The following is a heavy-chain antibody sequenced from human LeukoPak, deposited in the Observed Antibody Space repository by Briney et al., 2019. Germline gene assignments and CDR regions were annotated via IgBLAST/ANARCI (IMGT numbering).Heavy chain of an antibody. CDR3: ARVRGGSGRSYAADAFDI. Sequence: RPGGSLRLSCAASRFTFSNYWMHWVRQAPGKGLVWVSRIYNDGSSTSYADSVKGRFTISRDNAKSTLYLQMNSLRAEDTAVYYCARVRGGSGRSYAADAFDIRGQGTMVTVSS. CDR2: IYNDGSST. J-gene: IGHJ3*02. V-gene: IGHV3-74*01. CDR1: RFTFSNYW. D-gene: IGHD1-26*01.